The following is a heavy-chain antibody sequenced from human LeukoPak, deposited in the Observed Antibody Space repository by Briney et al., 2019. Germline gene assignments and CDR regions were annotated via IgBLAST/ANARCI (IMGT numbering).Heavy chain of an antibody. J-gene: IGHJ4*02. Sequence: VGSLRLSCTASGYTFSNYGMHWVRQAPGKGLEQVSYISTTSSTIYYADSVKGRFTISRDNAKNSPYPQMNSLRAEDTAVCYCARDESGSLDYWGQGALVTVAS. D-gene: IGHD1-26*01. V-gene: IGHV3-48*01. CDR2: ISTTSSTI. CDR1: GYTFSNYG. CDR3: ARDESGSLDY.